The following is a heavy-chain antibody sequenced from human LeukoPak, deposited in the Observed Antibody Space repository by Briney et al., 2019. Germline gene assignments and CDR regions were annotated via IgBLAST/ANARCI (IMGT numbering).Heavy chain of an antibody. CDR2: IIPIFGTA. J-gene: IGHJ4*02. CDR3: ASIAARRVSGDY. V-gene: IGHV1-69*13. CDR1: GGTFSSYA. Sequence: ASVKVSCKASGGTFSSYAISWVRQAPGQGLEWMGGIIPIFGTANYAQKFQGRVTITADESTSTAYMELSSLRSEDTAVYYCASIAARRVSGDYWGQGTLVTVSS. D-gene: IGHD6-6*01.